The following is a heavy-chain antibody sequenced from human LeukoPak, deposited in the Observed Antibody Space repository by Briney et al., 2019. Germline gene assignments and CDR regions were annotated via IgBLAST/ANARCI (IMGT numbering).Heavy chain of an antibody. D-gene: IGHD5-12*01. CDR3: ARGDDYKSTLFDY. CDR1: GGSFSGYY. J-gene: IGHJ4*02. Sequence: PSETLSLTCAVYGGSFSGYYWSWIRQPPGKGLEWSGEINHSGSTNYNPSLKSRVTISVDTSKNQFSLKLTSATAADTAVYYCARGDDYKSTLFDYWGQGTLVTVSS. V-gene: IGHV4-34*01. CDR2: INHSGST.